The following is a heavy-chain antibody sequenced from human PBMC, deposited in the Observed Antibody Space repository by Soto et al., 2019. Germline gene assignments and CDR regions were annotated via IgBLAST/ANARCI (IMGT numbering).Heavy chain of an antibody. J-gene: IGHJ5*02. D-gene: IGHD2-2*02. CDR1: GGSISSYY. Sequence: SETLSLTCTVSGGSISSYYWSWIRQPAGKGLEWIGRIYTSGSTNYNPSLKSRVTMSVDTSKNQFSLKLSSVTAADTAVYYCARVESEYKLLYDSWLDPWGQGTLVTVYS. V-gene: IGHV4-4*07. CDR2: IYTSGST. CDR3: ARVESEYKLLYDSWLDP.